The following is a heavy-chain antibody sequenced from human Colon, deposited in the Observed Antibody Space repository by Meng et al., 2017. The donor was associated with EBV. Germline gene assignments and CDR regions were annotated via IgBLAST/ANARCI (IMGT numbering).Heavy chain of an antibody. Sequence: QSQLQESGPGLVKPSGSLSLTCAVSGGSITSTNWWTWVRQAPGKGLEWIGEIYHSGSTNYNPSLESRVTMSVDKSKNQFSLKLFSVTAADTAVYYCARVKDCGGDCYSDNWGQGTLVTVSS. J-gene: IGHJ4*02. D-gene: IGHD2-21*02. CDR3: ARVKDCGGDCYSDN. CDR2: IYHSGST. V-gene: IGHV4-4*02. CDR1: GGSITSTNW.